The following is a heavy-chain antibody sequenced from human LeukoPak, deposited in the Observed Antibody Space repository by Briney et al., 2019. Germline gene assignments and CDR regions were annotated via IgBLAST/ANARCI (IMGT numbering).Heavy chain of an antibody. J-gene: IGHJ5*02. CDR2: INPNSGGT. CDR1: GYTFNGFY. D-gene: IGHD1-26*01. Sequence: ASVKVSCKASGYTFNGFYLHWVRQAPGQGLEWMGWINPNSGGTNYAQKFQGRVTMTRDTSISTAYMELSRLRSDDTAVYYCARGRGSYGSHNWFDPWGQGTLVTVSS. V-gene: IGHV1-2*02. CDR3: ARGRGSYGSHNWFDP.